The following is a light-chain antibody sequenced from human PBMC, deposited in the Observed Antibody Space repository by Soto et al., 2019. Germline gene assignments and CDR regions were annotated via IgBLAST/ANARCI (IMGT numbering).Light chain of an antibody. CDR3: QEYSEWPLFT. CDR2: AAS. CDR1: QSVGRN. V-gene: IGKV3-15*01. J-gene: IGKJ3*01. Sequence: EIVVTQSPGILSVSPGDRATLSCRASQSVGRNLAWYHQKPGQAPTLLIYAASTRATGLPARFSGSGSGTDFTLTISSLQSEDFAVYYCQEYSEWPLFTFGPGTRGDIK.